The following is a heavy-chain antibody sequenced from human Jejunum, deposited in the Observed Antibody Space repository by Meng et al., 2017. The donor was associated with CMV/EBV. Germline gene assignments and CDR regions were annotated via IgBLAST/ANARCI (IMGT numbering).Heavy chain of an antibody. CDR1: GYTFTNHN. V-gene: IGHV3-23*01. CDR3: AKDFSGWGSFDL. D-gene: IGHD2-21*01. CDR2: IIPNGGAT. Sequence: CTASGYTFTNHNLNWVRQTPGKELGWVSRIIPNGGATDYADSVKGRFTISSDNSKNTVYLQMNSLRVEDTAIYFCAKDFSGWGSFDLWGRGTLVTVSS. J-gene: IGHJ2*01.